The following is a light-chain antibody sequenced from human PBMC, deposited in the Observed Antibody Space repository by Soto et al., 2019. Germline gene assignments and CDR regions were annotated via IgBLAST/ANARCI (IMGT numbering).Light chain of an antibody. CDR2: DAS. CDR1: ESIRTW. Sequence: DIQMTQSPSTLSASIGDRVTLTCRASESIRTWLAWYQHKPGKAPKFLIYDASTLESGVPSRFSGSGSGTEFTLTISSLQPDDFATYYCQQYNNYPRTFGQGTKVEIK. CDR3: QQYNNYPRT. V-gene: IGKV1-5*01. J-gene: IGKJ1*01.